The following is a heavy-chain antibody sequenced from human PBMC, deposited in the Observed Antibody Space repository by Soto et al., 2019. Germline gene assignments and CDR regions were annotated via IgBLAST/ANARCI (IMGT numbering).Heavy chain of an antibody. D-gene: IGHD1-26*01. CDR2: ISWDSGAI. V-gene: IGHV3-9*01. CDR1: GFTFDDYA. Sequence: EVLLVESGGGLVQPGRSLRLSCSASGFTFDDYAMHWVRQAPGKGLEWVAGISWDSGAIGYADSVRDRFIIPRDNAQNLLYLQINSLRVEDTGFYHCAKDKGGNHYFDYWGQGSLVTVSS. J-gene: IGHJ4*02. CDR3: AKDKGGNHYFDY.